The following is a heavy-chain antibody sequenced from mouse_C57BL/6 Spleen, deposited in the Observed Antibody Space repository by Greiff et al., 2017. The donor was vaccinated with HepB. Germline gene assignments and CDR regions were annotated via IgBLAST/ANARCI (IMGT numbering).Heavy chain of an antibody. CDR3: ARKGFYYGNPYAMDY. V-gene: IGHV1-76*01. CDR2: IYPGSGNT. Sequence: VQLKESGAELVRPGASVKLSCKASGYTFTDYYINWVKQRPGQGLEWIARIYPGSGNTYYNEKFKGKATLTAEKSSSTAYMQLSSLTSEDSAVYFCARKGFYYGNPYAMDYWGQGTSVTVSS. D-gene: IGHD2-1*01. CDR1: GYTFTDYY. J-gene: IGHJ4*01.